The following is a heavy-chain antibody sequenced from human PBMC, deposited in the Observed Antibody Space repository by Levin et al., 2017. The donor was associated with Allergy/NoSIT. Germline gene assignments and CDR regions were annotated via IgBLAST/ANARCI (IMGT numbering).Heavy chain of an antibody. CDR1: GFTFSSYA. V-gene: IGHV3-30-3*01. CDR3: ARNELSVVVPAAIDY. D-gene: IGHD2-2*01. Sequence: LSLTCAASGFTFSSYAMHWVRQAPGKGLEWVAVISYDGSNKYYADSVKGRFTISRDNSKNTLYLQMNSLRAEDTAVYYCARNELSVVVPAAIDYWGQGTLVTVSS. J-gene: IGHJ4*02. CDR2: ISYDGSNK.